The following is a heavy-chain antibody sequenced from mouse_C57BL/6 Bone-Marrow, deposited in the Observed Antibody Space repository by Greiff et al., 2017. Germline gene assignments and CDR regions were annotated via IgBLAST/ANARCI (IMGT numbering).Heavy chain of an antibody. CDR3: TVYSSYAMDY. D-gene: IGHD2-12*01. V-gene: IGHV6-3*01. CDR2: IRLKSDNYAT. J-gene: IGHJ4*01. CDR1: GFTFSNYW. Sequence: EVQRVESGGGLVQPGGSMKLSCVASGFTFSNYWMNWVRQSPEKGLEWVAQIRLKSDNYATHYAESVKGRFTISRDDSKSRVYLQMNNLRAEDTGIYYCTVYSSYAMDYWGQGTSVTVSS.